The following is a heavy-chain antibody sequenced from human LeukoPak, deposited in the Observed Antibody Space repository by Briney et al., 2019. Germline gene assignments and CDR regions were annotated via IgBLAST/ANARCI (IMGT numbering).Heavy chain of an antibody. Sequence: SETLSLTCAVYGGSFSGYYWSWIRQPPGKGREWIGEINHSGSTNYNPSLKSRVTMSVDTSKNQFSLKLSSVTAADTAVYYCARGTRYCTNGVCYHPPFDYWGQGTLVTVSS. D-gene: IGHD2-8*01. CDR3: ARGTRYCTNGVCYHPPFDY. J-gene: IGHJ4*02. V-gene: IGHV4-34*01. CDR1: GGSFSGYY. CDR2: INHSGST.